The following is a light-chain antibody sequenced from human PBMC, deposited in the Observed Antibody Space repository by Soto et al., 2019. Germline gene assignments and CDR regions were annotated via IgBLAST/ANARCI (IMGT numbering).Light chain of an antibody. Sequence: EIVLTQSPATLSLSPGERAALSCRASQSVGSHLAWYQQKPGQPHRLLIYDASNRATSIPARFSGSGSGTDLTLTISSLEPEDFAVYYCQLRTNWPPVTFGQGTRLEI. CDR2: DAS. V-gene: IGKV3-11*01. CDR1: QSVGSH. CDR3: QLRTNWPPVT. J-gene: IGKJ5*01.